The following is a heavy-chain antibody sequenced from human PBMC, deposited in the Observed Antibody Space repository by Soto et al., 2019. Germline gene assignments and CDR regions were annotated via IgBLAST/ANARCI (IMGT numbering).Heavy chain of an antibody. V-gene: IGHV3-7*03. J-gene: IGHJ4*02. Sequence: GGPLRLSCAASGFIFRNYWMSWVRQAPGKGLEWLANIKQDGGQKYYVDSVKGRFTISRDNARNSLYLQINSLRAEDTAMYYCARIGYSSSSLDYWGLGTLVTVS. CDR3: ARIGYSSSSLDY. CDR2: IKQDGGQK. CDR1: GFIFRNYW. D-gene: IGHD6-6*01.